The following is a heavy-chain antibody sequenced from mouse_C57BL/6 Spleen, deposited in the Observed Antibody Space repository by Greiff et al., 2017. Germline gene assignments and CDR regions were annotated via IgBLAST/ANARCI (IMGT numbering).Heavy chain of an antibody. CDR2: IYPGDGDT. V-gene: IGHV1-80*01. CDR1: GYAFSSYW. Sequence: VQLQQSGAELVKPGASVKISCKASGYAFSSYWMNWVKQRPGKGLEWIGPIYPGDGDTNYTGKFKGKATLTADKSSSTVYMQLIRLTCEESAVYFCARYYDSSSYYYYAMDDWGQGTSVTVSS. CDR3: ARYYDSSSYYYYAMDD. J-gene: IGHJ4*01. D-gene: IGHD1-1*01.